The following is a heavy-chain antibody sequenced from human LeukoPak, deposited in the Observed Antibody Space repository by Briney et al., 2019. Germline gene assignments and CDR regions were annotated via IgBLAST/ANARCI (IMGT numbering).Heavy chain of an antibody. V-gene: IGHV3-21*01. CDR3: ASVGPTTGGSYWYFDL. CDR2: ISSSSSYI. CDR1: GFTFSSYS. J-gene: IGHJ2*01. D-gene: IGHD2-8*02. Sequence: GGSLRLSCAASGFTFSSYSMNWVRQAPGKGLEWVLSISSSSSYIYYADSVKGRFTISRDNARNSLYLQMNSLRAEDTAVYYCASVGPTTGGSYWYFDLWGRGTLVTVSS.